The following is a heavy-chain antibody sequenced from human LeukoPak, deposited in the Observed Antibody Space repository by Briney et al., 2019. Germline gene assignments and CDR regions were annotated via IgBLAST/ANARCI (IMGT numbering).Heavy chain of an antibody. V-gene: IGHV4-34*01. CDR1: GGSFSGYY. CDR2: INHSGST. Sequence: SETLSLTCAVYGGSFSGYYWSWIRQPPGKGLEWIGEINHSGSTNYNPSLKSRVTISVDTSKNQFSLKLSSVNAAAAALYYRARANDYYGSGIPYYFDYWGQGTLVTVSS. CDR3: ARANDYYGSGIPYYFDY. D-gene: IGHD3-10*01. J-gene: IGHJ4*02.